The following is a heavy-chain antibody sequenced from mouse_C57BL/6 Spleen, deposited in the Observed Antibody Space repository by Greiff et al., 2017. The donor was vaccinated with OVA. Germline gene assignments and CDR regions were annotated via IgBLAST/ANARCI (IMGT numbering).Heavy chain of an antibody. J-gene: IGHJ2*01. V-gene: IGHV5-6*02. CDR2: ISSGGSYT. Sequence: EVKVVESGGDLVKPGGSLKLSCAASGFTFSSYGMSWVRQTPDKRLGWVATISSGGSYTYYPDSVKGRFTISRDNAKNTLYLQLSSLKSEDTAMYYCARRDADYWGQGTTLTVSS. CDR3: ARRDADY. CDR1: GFTFSSYG.